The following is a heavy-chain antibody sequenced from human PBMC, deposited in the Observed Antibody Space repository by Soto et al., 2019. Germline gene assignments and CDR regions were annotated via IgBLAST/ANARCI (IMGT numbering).Heavy chain of an antibody. D-gene: IGHD3-22*01. CDR2: INPNSGGT. CDR1: GYTFTGYY. V-gene: IGHV1-2*02. CDR3: ARAGDSSGYCDY. J-gene: IGHJ4*02. Sequence: ASVKVSCKASGYTFTGYYMHWVRQAPGQGLEWMGWINPNSGGTNYAQKFQGRVTMTRDASISTAYMELSRLRSDDTAVYYCARAGDSSGYCDYWGQGTLVTVSS.